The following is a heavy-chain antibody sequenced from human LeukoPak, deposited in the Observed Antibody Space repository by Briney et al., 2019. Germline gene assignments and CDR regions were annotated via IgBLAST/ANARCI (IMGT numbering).Heavy chain of an antibody. CDR1: GFTFSSYA. CDR3: ATRQTGTTLPDY. Sequence: PGGSLRLSCAASGFTFSSYAMSWVRQAPGKGLEWVSAISGSGGSTYYADSVKGRFTISRDNSKNMLYLQMNSLRAEDTAVYYCATRQTGTTLPDYWGQGTLVTVSS. D-gene: IGHD1-1*01. J-gene: IGHJ4*02. CDR2: ISGSGGST. V-gene: IGHV3-23*01.